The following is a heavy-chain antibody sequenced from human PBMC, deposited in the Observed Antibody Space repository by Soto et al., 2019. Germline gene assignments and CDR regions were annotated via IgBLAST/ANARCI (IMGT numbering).Heavy chain of an antibody. D-gene: IGHD2-8*01. J-gene: IGHJ4*02. CDR2: ISSRRSTI. V-gene: IGHV3-11*01. CDR1: GFTFSDYY. Sequence: QVQLVESGGGLVKPGGSLRLSCAASGFTFSDYYMSWIRQAPGKGLEGVSYISSRRSTIFYADSVKGRLTISRDHVKKSLYMQTNSLRAEDTAVYYCASGTNGAFFVYWGQGILVTVSS. CDR3: ASGTNGAFFVY.